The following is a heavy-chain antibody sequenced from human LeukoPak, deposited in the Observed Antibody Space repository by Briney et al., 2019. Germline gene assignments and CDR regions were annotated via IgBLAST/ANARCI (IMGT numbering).Heavy chain of an antibody. D-gene: IGHD3-3*01. J-gene: IGHJ4*02. CDR1: GGTFSSYA. V-gene: IGHV1-69*05. Sequence: ASVKVSCKASGGTFSSYAISWVRQAPGQGLEWMGGIIPIFGTANYAQKFQGRVTITTDESTSAAYMELSSLRSEDTAVYYCARDPGGYYDFWSGYYPRGSFDYWGQGTLVTVSS. CDR2: IIPIFGTA. CDR3: ARDPGGYYDFWSGYYPRGSFDY.